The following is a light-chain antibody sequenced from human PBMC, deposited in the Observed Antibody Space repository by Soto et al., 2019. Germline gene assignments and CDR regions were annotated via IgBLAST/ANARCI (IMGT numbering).Light chain of an antibody. Sequence: QFALTQPASVSGSPGQSITLSCTGTSSDVGGYKFVSWHQQHPGKAPKLIIYDVTNRPSGVSSRFSGSKSGNTASLTISGLQAEDEADYYCSSYTSSSALVFGGGTKLTVL. V-gene: IGLV2-14*03. CDR1: SSDVGGYKF. J-gene: IGLJ2*01. CDR3: SSYTSSSALV. CDR2: DVT.